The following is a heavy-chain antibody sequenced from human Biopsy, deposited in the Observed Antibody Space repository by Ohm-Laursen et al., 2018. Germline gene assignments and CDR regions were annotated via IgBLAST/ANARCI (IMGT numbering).Heavy chain of an antibody. D-gene: IGHD3-10*01. V-gene: IGHV1-8*01. CDR2: MNPNSGNT. J-gene: IGHJ6*02. CDR1: GYTFTSYD. CDR3: ARGSFWFGGSYYYYGMDV. Sequence: SSVKVSCKASGYTFTSYDINWVRQATGQGLEWMGWMNPNSGNTDYAQKFQGRVTMTRNTSISTAYMELNSLRSEDTAVYYCARGSFWFGGSYYYYGMDVWGQGTTATVSS.